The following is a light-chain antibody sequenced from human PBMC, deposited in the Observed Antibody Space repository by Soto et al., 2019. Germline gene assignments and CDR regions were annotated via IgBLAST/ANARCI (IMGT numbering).Light chain of an antibody. J-gene: IGLJ2*01. CDR2: EVS. CDR3: NSYTSISTLV. V-gene: IGLV2-8*01. Sequence: QSALTQPPSASGSLGQSVTIPCTGTSSDVGRYNYVSWYQQHPGKVPRLLIYEVSNRPSGVPDRFSGSKSGNTASLTVSGLQPEDEADYYCNSYTSISTLVFGGGTKLTVL. CDR1: SSDVGRYNY.